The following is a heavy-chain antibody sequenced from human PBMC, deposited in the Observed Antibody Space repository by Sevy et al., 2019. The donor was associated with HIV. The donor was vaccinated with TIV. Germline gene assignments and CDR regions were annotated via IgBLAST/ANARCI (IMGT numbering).Heavy chain of an antibody. CDR2: ISWNRDSV. D-gene: IGHD6-6*01. CDR3: VKDISSGPARPGDY. CDR1: GFIFNDHA. J-gene: IGHJ4*02. Sequence: GGSLRLSCAASGFIFNDHAMHWVRQAQGKGLEWVSGISWNRDSVGYADSVKGRFTTSRDNAKNSLYLHMNSLRPEDTALYYCVKDISSGPARPGDYWGQGTLVTVSS. V-gene: IGHV3-9*01.